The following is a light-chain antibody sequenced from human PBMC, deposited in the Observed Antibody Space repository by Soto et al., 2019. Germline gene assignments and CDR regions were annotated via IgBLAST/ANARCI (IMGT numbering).Light chain of an antibody. J-gene: IGKJ5*01. CDR3: QHRYNWLIT. Sequence: EIVLSQSRAALSLSPGERATLSCRASQSVSSYLAWYQQKPGQAPRLLIYDASNRATGIPARFSGSGSGTDFTLTISSLEPEDFAVYYCQHRYNWLITFGQGTRLEI. V-gene: IGKV3-11*01. CDR2: DAS. CDR1: QSVSSY.